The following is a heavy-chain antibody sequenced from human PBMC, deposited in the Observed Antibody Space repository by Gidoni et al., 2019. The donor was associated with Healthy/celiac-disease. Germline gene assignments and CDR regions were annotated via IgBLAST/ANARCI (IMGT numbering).Heavy chain of an antibody. CDR1: GGSFSGYY. CDR3: ARGFGYYGSGSRGGAYGMDV. Sequence: AVYGGSFSGYYWSWIRQPPGKGLEWIGEITHSGSTNYNPSLKSRVTISVDTSKNQFSLKLSSVTAADTAVYYCARGFGYYGSGSRGGAYGMDVWGQGTTVTVSS. V-gene: IGHV4-34*01. D-gene: IGHD3-10*01. CDR2: ITHSGST. J-gene: IGHJ6*02.